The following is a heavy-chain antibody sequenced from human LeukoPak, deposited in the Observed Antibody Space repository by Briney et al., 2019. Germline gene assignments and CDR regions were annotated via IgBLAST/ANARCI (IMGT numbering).Heavy chain of an antibody. V-gene: IGHV3-23*01. CDR1: GFTFSSYA. CDR2: IRGSGDRT. J-gene: IGHJ4*02. CDR3: AKVLTTYYYDSSGYP. Sequence: GGSLRLSCAASGFTFSSYAMSWVRQAPGKGLEWVSAIRGSGDRTYHADSVKGRFTISRDNSKNTLYLQMNSLRAEDTAIYYCAKVLTTYYYDSSGYPWGQGTLVTVSS. D-gene: IGHD3-22*01.